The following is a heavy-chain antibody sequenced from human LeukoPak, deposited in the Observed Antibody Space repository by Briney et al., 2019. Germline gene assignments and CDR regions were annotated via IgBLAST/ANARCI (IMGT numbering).Heavy chain of an antibody. CDR1: GYTFTSYY. Sequence: ASVTVSFKSSGYTFTSYYMHWVRQAPGQGLEWMGWIDTSNSATNYAQKFQGRVTISRDTYIGTAYVQLTDLISDDTAVYYCGSEANCNGSRCSLQRVASWGQGTLVTVSS. D-gene: IGHD2-15*01. V-gene: IGHV1-2*02. CDR2: IDTSNSAT. CDR3: GSEANCNGSRCSLQRVAS. J-gene: IGHJ4*02.